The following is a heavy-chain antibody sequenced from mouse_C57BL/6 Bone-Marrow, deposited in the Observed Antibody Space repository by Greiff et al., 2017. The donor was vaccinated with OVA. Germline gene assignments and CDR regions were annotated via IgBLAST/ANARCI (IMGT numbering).Heavy chain of an antibody. D-gene: IGHD2-2*01. CDR3: ARYGYDVDY. CDR2: IHPNSGST. V-gene: IGHV1-64*01. CDR1: GYTFTSYW. Sequence: QVHVKQPGAELVKPGASVKLSCKASGYTFTSYWMHWVKQRPGQGLEWIGMIHPNSGSTNYNEKFKSKATLTVDKSSSTAYMQLSSLTSEDSAVYYCARYGYDVDYWGQGTSVTVSS. J-gene: IGHJ4*01.